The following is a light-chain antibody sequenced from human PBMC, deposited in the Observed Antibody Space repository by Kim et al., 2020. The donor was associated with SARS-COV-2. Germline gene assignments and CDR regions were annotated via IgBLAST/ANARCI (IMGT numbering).Light chain of an antibody. Sequence: EIVLTQSPGTLSLSPGERATLSCRASQSVTSTYLAWYQQKPGQAPRLLIYGASRRATAIADRFSGSGSGTDFTLTITRLEPEDFAVYYCQQFETSLYTFGQGTKLEI. CDR2: GAS. V-gene: IGKV3-20*01. CDR1: QSVTSTY. CDR3: QQFETSLYT. J-gene: IGKJ2*01.